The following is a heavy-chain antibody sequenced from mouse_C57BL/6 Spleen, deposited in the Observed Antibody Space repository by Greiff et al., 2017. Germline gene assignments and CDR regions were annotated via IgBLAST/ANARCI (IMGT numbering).Heavy chain of an antibody. D-gene: IGHD4-1*01. J-gene: IGHJ1*03. V-gene: IGHV1-5*01. CDR3: TRGGLGRGHWYFDV. CDR2: IYPGNSDT. Sequence: VQLQQSGTVLARPGASVKMSCKTSGYTFTSYWMHWVKQRPGQGLEWIGAIYPGNSDTSYNQKFKGKAKLTAVTSASTAYMELSSLTNEDSAVYYCTRGGLGRGHWYFDVWGTGTTVTVSS. CDR1: GYTFTSYW.